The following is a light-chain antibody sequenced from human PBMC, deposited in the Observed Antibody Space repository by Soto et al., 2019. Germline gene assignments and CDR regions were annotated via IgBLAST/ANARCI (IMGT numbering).Light chain of an antibody. CDR2: LGS. V-gene: IGKV2-28*01. CDR3: MQALQTPLT. CDR1: QSLLHSNGYNY. J-gene: IGKJ3*01. Sequence: DIVMTQSPLSLPVTPGEPASISCRSSQSLLHSNGYNYLDWYLQKPGQSPQLLIYLGSNRSSGVPDRFRGSGSGTDFTPKISRVEAEDVGVYYCMQALQTPLTFGPGTKVDIK.